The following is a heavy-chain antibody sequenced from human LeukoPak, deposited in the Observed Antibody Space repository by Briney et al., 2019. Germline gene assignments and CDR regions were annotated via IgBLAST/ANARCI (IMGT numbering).Heavy chain of an antibody. CDR3: ARVGTTVSTNYYGMDV. J-gene: IGHJ6*02. CDR1: EFTVSSNY. V-gene: IGHV3-66*02. CDR2: IYTSGST. Sequence: GGSLRLSCVASEFTVSSNYMNWVRQAPGKGLEGVSFIYTSGSTYYADSVRGRFTISRDNSKNKLYLEMNRLRAEDTAVYYCARVGTTVSTNYYGMDVWGQGTTVTVSS. D-gene: IGHD4-11*01.